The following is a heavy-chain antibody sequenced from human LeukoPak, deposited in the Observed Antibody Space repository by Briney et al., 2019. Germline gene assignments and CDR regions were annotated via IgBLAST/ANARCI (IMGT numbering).Heavy chain of an antibody. CDR2: IYYSGST. CDR3: ATHPLELTGVYDI. J-gene: IGHJ3*02. V-gene: IGHV4-39*02. D-gene: IGHD1-7*01. CDR1: GGSISSSSYN. Sequence: SETLSLTCTVSGGSISSSSYNWGWIRQPPGKGLEWIGSIYYSGSTYYNPSLKSRVSISIDTSKNHFSLKLTSVTAADTALYYCATHPLELTGVYDIWGQGTMVTVSS.